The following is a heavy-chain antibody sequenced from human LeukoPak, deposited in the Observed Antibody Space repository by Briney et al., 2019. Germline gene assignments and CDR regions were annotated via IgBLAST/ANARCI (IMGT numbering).Heavy chain of an antibody. CDR3: ARRMVRGKIGFDY. CDR1: GGSLSSYY. CDR2: IYYSGST. V-gene: IGHV4-59*08. Sequence: SETLSLTRTVSGGSLSSYYWSWIRQPPGKGLEWIGYIYYSGSTNYNPSLKSRVTISVDTSKNQFSLKLSSVTAADTAVYYCARRMVRGKIGFDYWGQGTLATVSS. J-gene: IGHJ4*02. D-gene: IGHD3-10*01.